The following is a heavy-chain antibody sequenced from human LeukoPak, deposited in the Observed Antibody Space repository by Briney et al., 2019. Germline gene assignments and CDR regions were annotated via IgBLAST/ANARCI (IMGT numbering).Heavy chain of an antibody. J-gene: IGHJ4*02. CDR3: ARINRGGGVRLYYFDY. D-gene: IGHD2-8*02. CDR2: IIPIFGTA. V-gene: IGHV1-69*13. CDR1: GGTFSSYA. Sequence: ASVKVSCKASGGTFSSYAISWVRQAPGQGLEWMGGIIPIFGTANYAQKFQGRVTITADESTSTAYMELSSLRSEDTAVYYCARINRGGGVRLYYFDYWGQGTLVTVSS.